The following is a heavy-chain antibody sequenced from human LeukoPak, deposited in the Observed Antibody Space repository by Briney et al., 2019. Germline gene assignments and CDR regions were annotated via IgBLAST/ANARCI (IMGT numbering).Heavy chain of an antibody. D-gene: IGHD6-19*01. Sequence: SETLSLTCTVSGGSISSYYWSWIRQPPGKGLEWIGYIYYSGSTNYNPSLKSRVTISVDTSKNQFSLKLSSVTAADTAVYYSARVRSSGWIEYFQHWGQGTLVTVSS. CDR1: GGSISSYY. CDR2: IYYSGST. V-gene: IGHV4-59*01. CDR3: ARVRSSGWIEYFQH. J-gene: IGHJ1*01.